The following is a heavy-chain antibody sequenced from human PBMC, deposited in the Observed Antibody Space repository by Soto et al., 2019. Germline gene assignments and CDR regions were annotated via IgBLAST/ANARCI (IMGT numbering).Heavy chain of an antibody. CDR1: GYSFISYW. CDR2: IYPGDSDT. V-gene: IGHV5-51*01. D-gene: IGHD2-2*01. Sequence: PGESLKISCKGSGYSFISYWIGWVRQMPGKGLEWMGIIYPGDSDTRYSPSFQGQVTISADKSISTAYLQWSSLKASDTAMYYCARQTGEIVVVPAATVKGGYYYGMDVWGQGTTVTVYS. CDR3: ARQTGEIVVVPAATVKGGYYYGMDV. J-gene: IGHJ6*02.